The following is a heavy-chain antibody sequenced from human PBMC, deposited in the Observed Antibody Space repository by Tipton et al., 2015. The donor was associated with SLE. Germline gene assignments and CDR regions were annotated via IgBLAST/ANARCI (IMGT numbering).Heavy chain of an antibody. J-gene: IGHJ6*03. CDR1: GYTFTSYG. CDR3: ARMRYDFWSGLDYYYMDV. D-gene: IGHD3-3*01. CDR2: MNPNSGNT. V-gene: IGHV1-8*01. Sequence: QVQLVQSGAEVKKSGASVKVSCKASGYTFTSYGISWVRQATGQGLEWMGWMNPNSGNTGYAQKFQGRVTITRNTSISTAYMELSSLRSEDTAVYYCARMRYDFWSGLDYYYMDVWGKGTTVTVSS.